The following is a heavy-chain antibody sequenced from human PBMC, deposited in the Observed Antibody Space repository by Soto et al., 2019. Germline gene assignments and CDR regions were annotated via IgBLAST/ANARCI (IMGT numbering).Heavy chain of an antibody. J-gene: IGHJ6*02. CDR2: IYYSAST. CDR1: GGPISSSGYY. Sequence: SETLCVTCSVSGGPISSSGYYWGWVRQAPGEGLEGVGSIYYSASTYYNPSLKSRVTISVDTSKNQFSPKLSSVTAADTAVYYCARHGRFLEWLYPWYYGMDVWGQGTTVT. CDR3: ARHGRFLEWLYPWYYGMDV. V-gene: IGHV4-39*01. D-gene: IGHD3-3*01.